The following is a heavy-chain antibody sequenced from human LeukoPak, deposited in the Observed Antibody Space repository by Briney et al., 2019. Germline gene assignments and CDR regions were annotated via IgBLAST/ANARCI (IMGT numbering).Heavy chain of an antibody. Sequence: GTPVKASCKALESTFTGYDMHWCRQAPGQGLEWMGWINPDSVGTNYARTFQARVTITRATPISTAYMELSRLRSDTTAVYSCASSFWFDPSSQGTLVTVSS. CDR3: ASSFWFDP. V-gene: IGHV1-2*02. CDR1: ESTFTGYD. J-gene: IGHJ5*02. CDR2: INPDSVGT.